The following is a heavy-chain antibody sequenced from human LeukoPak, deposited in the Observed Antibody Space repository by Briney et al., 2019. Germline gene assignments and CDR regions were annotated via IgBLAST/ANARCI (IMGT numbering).Heavy chain of an antibody. CDR2: IYHSGST. CDR3: ARGGGYSGYDLEA. D-gene: IGHD5-12*01. V-gene: IGHV4-30-2*01. J-gene: IGHJ4*02. CDR1: GGSISSGGYS. Sequence: SQTLSLTCAVSGGSISSGGYSWSWIRQPPGKGLEWIGYIYHSGSTYYNPSLKSRVTISVDRSKNQFSLKLSSVTAADTAVYYCARGGGYSGYDLEAWGQGTLVTVSS.